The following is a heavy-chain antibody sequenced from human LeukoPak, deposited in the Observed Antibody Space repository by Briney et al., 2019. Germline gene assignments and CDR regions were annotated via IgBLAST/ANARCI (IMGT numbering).Heavy chain of an antibody. CDR3: ARGSIAAAGVIDY. D-gene: IGHD6-13*01. CDR1: AGTFSSYG. CDR2: INPSGGST. J-gene: IGHJ4*02. V-gene: IGHV1-46*01. Sequence: ASVKVSCKASAGTFSSYGINWVRQAPGQGLEWMGIINPSGGSTSYAQKFQGRVTMTRDTSTSTVYMELSSLRSEDTAVYYCARGSIAAAGVIDYWGQGTLVTVSS.